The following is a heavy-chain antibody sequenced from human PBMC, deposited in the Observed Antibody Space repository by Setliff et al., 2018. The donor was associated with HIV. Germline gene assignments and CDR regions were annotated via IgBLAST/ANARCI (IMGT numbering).Heavy chain of an antibody. V-gene: IGHV3-7*01. CDR2: IKEDGSEK. CDR1: GFLFHTYW. CDR3: ARDHGYSYGTIDY. J-gene: IGHJ4*02. D-gene: IGHD5-18*01. Sequence: GGSLRLSCAASGFLFHTYWMSWVRQAPGKGLEWVANIKEDGSEKYYVDSVKGRFTISRDNAKNSLYLQMNSLRAEDTAVYYCARDHGYSYGTIDYWGQGTLVTVSS.